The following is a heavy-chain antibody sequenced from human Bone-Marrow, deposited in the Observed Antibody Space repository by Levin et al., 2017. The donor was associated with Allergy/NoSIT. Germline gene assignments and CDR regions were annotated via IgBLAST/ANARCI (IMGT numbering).Heavy chain of an antibody. D-gene: IGHD3-3*01. CDR2: VVPIFGLT. J-gene: IGHJ6*02. CDR1: GDTFINYA. V-gene: IGHV1-69*01. Sequence: KISCKASGDTFINYAVGWVRQAPGQGLEWMGGVVPIFGLTNYAQKFQGRLTITADESTSTVYMELSSLRPYDTAVYYCARDLVTYYDFWSGYLNQYYHNGMDVWGQGTTVTVSS. CDR3: ARDLVTYYDFWSGYLNQYYHNGMDV.